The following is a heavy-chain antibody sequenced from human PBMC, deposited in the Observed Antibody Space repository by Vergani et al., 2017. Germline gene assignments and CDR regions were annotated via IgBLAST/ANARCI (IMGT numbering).Heavy chain of an antibody. V-gene: IGHV4-34*02. J-gene: IGHJ5*01. Sequence: QVHLQQRGAGVLKPSETLSLTCGVTGGSLSGYFWSWIRQSPGRGLEWIGEITAIGSAKYSPSATSRVTISVDTSRGEFTLTVTSVTAADTGLYFCASRRPGFKLRSKSYGDTSYAWG. CDR3: ASRRPGFKLRSKSYGDTSYA. CDR2: ITAIGSA. CDR1: GGSLSGYF. D-gene: IGHD3-10*01.